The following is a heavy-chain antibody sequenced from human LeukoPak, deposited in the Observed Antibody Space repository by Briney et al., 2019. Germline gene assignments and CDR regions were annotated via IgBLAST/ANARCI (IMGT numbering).Heavy chain of an antibody. CDR1: GGSFSGYY. CDR3: ARGSLNIVVAGTYDY. CDR2: INHSGST. D-gene: IGHD6-19*01. J-gene: IGHJ4*02. V-gene: IGHV4-34*01. Sequence: QSSETLSLTCAVYGGSFSGYYWSWIRQPPGKGLEWIGEINHSGSTNYNPSLKSRVTISVDTSKNQFSLKLSSVTAADTAVYYCARGSLNIVVAGTYDYWGQGSLVTVSS.